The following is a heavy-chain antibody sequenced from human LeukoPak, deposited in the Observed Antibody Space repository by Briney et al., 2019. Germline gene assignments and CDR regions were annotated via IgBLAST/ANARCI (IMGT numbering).Heavy chain of an antibody. D-gene: IGHD4-17*01. CDR2: IMPLFGTA. CDR1: GGTFNNSA. V-gene: IGHV1-69*05. CDR3: ARDVHGDYGSGWFDP. Sequence: ASLKVSCKTSGGTFNNSAISWVRRAAGQGLEWLGGIMPLFGTAGYAQKFQGRVTITKDESTRTVYLELTSLTSDDTAVYYCARDVHGDYGSGWFDPWGQETLVSVSS. J-gene: IGHJ5*02.